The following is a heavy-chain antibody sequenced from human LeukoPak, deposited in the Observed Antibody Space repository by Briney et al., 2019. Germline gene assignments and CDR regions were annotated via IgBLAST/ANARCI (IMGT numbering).Heavy chain of an antibody. Sequence: GGSLRLSCAASGFTFSTYAMSRVRQAPGKGLEWVSTISNSGSNTYYADSVKGRFTISRDNSKNTLSLQMNSLRAEDTAFYYCGRALFVQVGLWYFDFWGQGTLVTVSS. D-gene: IGHD5-18*01. CDR3: GRALFVQVGLWYFDF. CDR1: GFTFSTYA. CDR2: ISNSGSNT. V-gene: IGHV3-23*01. J-gene: IGHJ4*02.